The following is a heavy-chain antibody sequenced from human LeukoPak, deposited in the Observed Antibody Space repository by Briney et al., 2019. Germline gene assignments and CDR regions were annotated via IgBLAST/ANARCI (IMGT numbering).Heavy chain of an antibody. CDR1: GYTFTGHY. CDR2: INPNTGTT. V-gene: IGHV1-2*06. CDR3: ARGPLLPYFDWFHSWFES. J-gene: IGHJ5*01. Sequence: ASVKVSCKASGYTFTGHYIHWVRQAPGQGLKWMGRINPNTGTTNYAQKFQGRVTMTSETSTTTAYMELSGLRSDDTAVYFCARGPLLPYFDWFHSWFESWGQGTLVTVS. D-gene: IGHD3-9*01.